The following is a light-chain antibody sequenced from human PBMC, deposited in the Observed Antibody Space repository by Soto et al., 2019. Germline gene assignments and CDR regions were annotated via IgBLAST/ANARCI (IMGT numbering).Light chain of an antibody. Sequence: QSALTQPASVSGSPGQSITISCTGTSSDVGGYNYVSWYKQHPGKAPKLMIYEVSNRPSGVSNRFSGSKSGNTASLTISGLQAEDEADYYCSSYTSSSTLGGYVFGTGTKLTVL. CDR2: EVS. CDR1: SSDVGGYNY. CDR3: SSYTSSSTLGGYV. V-gene: IGLV2-14*01. J-gene: IGLJ1*01.